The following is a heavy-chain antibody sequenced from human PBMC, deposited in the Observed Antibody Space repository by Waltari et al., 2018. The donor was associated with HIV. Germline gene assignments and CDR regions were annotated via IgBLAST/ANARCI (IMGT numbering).Heavy chain of an antibody. Sequence: QVQLQESGPGLAKPSETLSLTCTVSGGPISSYYWRWIRQPPGKVLEWIVFIYYSGSTKYNLSRKSLVTISVETSKNQFAVKLSSVTAADTAVYYCARDIPTGGTSYTVSGGMDVWGQGTTVTVSS. D-gene: IGHD2-8*02. J-gene: IGHJ6*02. CDR3: ARDIPTGGTSYTVSGGMDV. CDR1: GGPISSYY. CDR2: IYYSGST. V-gene: IGHV4-59*01.